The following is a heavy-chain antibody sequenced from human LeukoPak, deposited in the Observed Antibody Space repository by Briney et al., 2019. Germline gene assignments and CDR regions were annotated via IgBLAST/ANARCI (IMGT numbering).Heavy chain of an antibody. CDR3: AKDKLPTAMFSYVY. CDR2: INPNSGGT. CDR1: GYTFTSYD. D-gene: IGHD2-2*01. Sequence: GASVKVSCKASGYTFTSYDINWVRQATGQGLEWMGWINPNSGGTNYAQKFQGRITMTRDTSISTAYMELSRLRSDDTAVYYCAKDKLPTAMFSYVYWGQGTLVTVSS. V-gene: IGHV1-2*02. J-gene: IGHJ4*02.